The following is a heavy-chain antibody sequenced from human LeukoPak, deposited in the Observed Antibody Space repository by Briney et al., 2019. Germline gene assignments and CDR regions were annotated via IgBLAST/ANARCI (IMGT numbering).Heavy chain of an antibody. CDR3: ARVAVAHDAFDI. CDR1: GGSFSGYY. J-gene: IGHJ3*02. Sequence: SETLSLTCAVYGGSFSGYYWSWIRQPPGKGLEWIGEINHSGSTNYNPSLKGRVTISVDTSKNQFSLKLSSVTAADTAVYYCARVAVAHDAFDIWGQGTMVTVSS. D-gene: IGHD5-12*01. V-gene: IGHV4-34*01. CDR2: INHSGST.